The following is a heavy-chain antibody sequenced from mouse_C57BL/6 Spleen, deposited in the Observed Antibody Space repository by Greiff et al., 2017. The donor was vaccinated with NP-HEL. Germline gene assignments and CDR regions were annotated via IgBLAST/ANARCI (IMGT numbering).Heavy chain of an antibody. Sequence: QVQLQQPGAELVKPGASVKISCKASGYAFSSYWMNWVKQRPGKGLEWIGQIYPGDGDTNYNGKFKGKATLTADTSSSTAYMQLSSLTSEDSAVYFCARYGSSQYYFDYWGQGTTLTVSS. CDR3: ARYGSSQYYFDY. V-gene: IGHV1-80*01. CDR1: GYAFSSYW. D-gene: IGHD1-1*01. CDR2: IYPGDGDT. J-gene: IGHJ2*01.